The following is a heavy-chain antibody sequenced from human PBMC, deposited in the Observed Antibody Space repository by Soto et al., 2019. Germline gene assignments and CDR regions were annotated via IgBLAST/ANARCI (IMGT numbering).Heavy chain of an antibody. V-gene: IGHV4-34*01. CDR3: ASHLTYCSAGSCYSDLPCSGMVV. CDR1: GGSFSGYY. J-gene: IGHJ6*02. D-gene: IGHD2-15*01. Sequence: PSETLSLTCAVYGGSFSGYYWSWIRQPPGKGLEWIGEINHSGSTNYNPSLKSRVTISVDTSKNQFSLKLSSVTAADTAVYYCASHLTYCSAGSCYSDLPCSGMVVGCQGTTLTVSS. CDR2: INHSGST.